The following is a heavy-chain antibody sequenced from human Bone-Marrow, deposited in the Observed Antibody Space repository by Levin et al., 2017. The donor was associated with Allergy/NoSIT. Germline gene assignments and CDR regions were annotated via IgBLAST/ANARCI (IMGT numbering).Heavy chain of an antibody. CDR3: AKGLPGAKGRYFFDD. J-gene: IGHJ4*02. V-gene: IGHV3-23*01. CDR2: ISGSGGST. Sequence: PGGSLRLSCAASGFAFGSYAMSWVRQTAGKGLEWVSSISGSGGSTYYADSAKGRFTISRDSSKNTLYLQMNSLRAEDTAVYYCAKGLPGAKGRYFFDDWGQGTLVTVSS. CDR1: GFAFGSYA. D-gene: IGHD2-8*02.